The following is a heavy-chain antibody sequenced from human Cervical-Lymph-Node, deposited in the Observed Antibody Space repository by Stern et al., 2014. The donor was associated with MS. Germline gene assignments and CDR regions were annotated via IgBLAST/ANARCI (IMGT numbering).Heavy chain of an antibody. CDR2: ISRSRSTI. Sequence: EVHLVESGGGLVQPGGSRRLSCAASGFTFRSYSMNWVRKAPGKGLEWVSYISRSRSTIYYADYVQGRFTITRDNYKNSLYLQMKSLRDEDTAVYYCAREDELGGTAWGQGTLVTVSS. CDR3: AREDELGGTA. V-gene: IGHV3-48*02. D-gene: IGHD1-14*01. J-gene: IGHJ5*02. CDR1: GFTFRSYS.